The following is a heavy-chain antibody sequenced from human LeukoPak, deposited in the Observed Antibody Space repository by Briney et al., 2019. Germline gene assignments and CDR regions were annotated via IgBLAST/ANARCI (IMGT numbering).Heavy chain of an antibody. V-gene: IGHV3-13*01. CDR2: IGTAGDT. CDR1: GFTFSDYD. CDR3: ARVAKERVGGVYYFDY. Sequence: GGSLRLPCAASGFTFSDYDMHWVRQATGKGLEWVSAIGTAGDTYYTGSVKGRFTISRENAKNSLYLQMNSLGAGDTAVYYCARVAKERVGGVYYFDYWGQGTLVTVSS. D-gene: IGHD1-1*01. J-gene: IGHJ4*02.